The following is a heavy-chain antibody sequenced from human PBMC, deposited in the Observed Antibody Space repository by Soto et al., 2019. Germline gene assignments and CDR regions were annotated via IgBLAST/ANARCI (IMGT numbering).Heavy chain of an antibody. D-gene: IGHD5-12*01. Sequence: GGSLRLSCAASGFTFSSYAMSWVRQAPGKGLEWVSAISGSGGSTYYADSVKGRFTISRDNSKNTLYLQMNSLRAEDKAVYYCAKDSPRDGYNQRSYRTKLTAFDIWGQGTMVTVSS. CDR3: AKDSPRDGYNQRSYRTKLTAFDI. J-gene: IGHJ3*02. CDR2: ISGSGGST. V-gene: IGHV3-23*01. CDR1: GFTFSSYA.